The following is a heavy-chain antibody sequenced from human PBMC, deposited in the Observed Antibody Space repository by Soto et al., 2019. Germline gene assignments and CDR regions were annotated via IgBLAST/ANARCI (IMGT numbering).Heavy chain of an antibody. J-gene: IGHJ3*02. CDR3: ARLYYDILTGYVPNAFDI. CDR1: GCSISSSPYY. Sequence: SETLSLTCTLAGCSISSSPYYWGWIRQPPGKGLEWIGSIYYSGSTYYNPSLKSRVTISVDTSKNQFSLKLSSVTAADTAVYYCARLYYDILTGYVPNAFDIWGQGTMVT. CDR2: IYYSGST. V-gene: IGHV4-39*01. D-gene: IGHD3-9*01.